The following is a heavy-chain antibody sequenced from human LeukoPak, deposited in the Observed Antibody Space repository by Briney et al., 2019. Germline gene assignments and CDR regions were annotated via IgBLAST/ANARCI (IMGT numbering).Heavy chain of an antibody. CDR2: INHSGST. D-gene: IGHD6-13*01. J-gene: IGHJ4*02. V-gene: IGHV4-34*01. CDR1: GGSFSGYY. Sequence: PSETLSLTCAVYGGSFSGYYWSWIRQPPGKGLEWIGEINHSGSTNYNPSLKSRVTISVDTSKNQFSLKLSSLTAADTAVYYCARGRTAAAGPFNYWGQETLVTVSS. CDR3: ARGRTAAAGPFNY.